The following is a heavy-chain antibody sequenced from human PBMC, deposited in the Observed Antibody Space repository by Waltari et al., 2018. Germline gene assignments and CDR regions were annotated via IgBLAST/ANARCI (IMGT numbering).Heavy chain of an antibody. J-gene: IGHJ4*02. CDR2: MKVVGIKK. CDR1: GLTFIRIW. CDR3: APLLGHSTYLDH. V-gene: IGHV3-7*01. Sequence: EVHLVESGGDLVQPGGSLRLSCGYSGLTFIRIWISWVRQPPGKGLGWVPTMKVVGIKKFYLGSVRGRFTSSTDNSKKSLCLQRDSLRAENTGVYYCAPLLGHSTYLDHWGQGALVTVSS.